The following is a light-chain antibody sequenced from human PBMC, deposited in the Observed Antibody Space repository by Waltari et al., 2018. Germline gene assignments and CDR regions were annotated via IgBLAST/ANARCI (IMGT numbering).Light chain of an antibody. V-gene: IGKV2-30*02. CDR3: MQGTHWPPWT. CDR2: KVS. J-gene: IGKJ1*01. CDR1: QSLVHSDGNTY. Sequence: DVVMTQSPLSLPVTLGQPASISCRSSQSLVHSDGNTYLSWFQQRPGQSHRRLICKVSNRDSGVPDRFSGSGSGTDFTLKISSVEAEDVGVYYCMQGTHWPPWTFGQGTKVEIQ.